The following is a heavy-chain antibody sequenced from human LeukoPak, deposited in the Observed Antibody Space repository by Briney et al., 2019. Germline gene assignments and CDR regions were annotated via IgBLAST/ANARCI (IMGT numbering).Heavy chain of an antibody. D-gene: IGHD5-18*01. CDR3: ARQFPEYSYNYFDY. CDR2: IYPDDSQT. V-gene: IGHV5-51*01. Sequence: GESLKISCKGSGYYFNNYWITWVRQMPGKGLEWMGIIYPDDSQTRYSPSFQGQVTISADKSISTAYLQWSSLKASDTAMYYCARQFPEYSYNYFDYWGQGTLVTVSS. CDR1: GYYFNNYW. J-gene: IGHJ4*02.